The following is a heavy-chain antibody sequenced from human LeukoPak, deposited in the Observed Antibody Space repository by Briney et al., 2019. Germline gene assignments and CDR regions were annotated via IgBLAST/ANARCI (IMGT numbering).Heavy chain of an antibody. D-gene: IGHD6-13*01. CDR1: GGTFNSYA. CDR3: ASRGDRIAAAGYYFDY. Sequence: SVKVSCKASGGTFNSYAISWVRQAPGQGLEWMGGIIPIFGTANYAQKFQGRVTITADESTSTPNMELSSLRSEDTAVYYCASRGDRIAAAGYYFDYWGQGTLVTVSS. J-gene: IGHJ4*02. V-gene: IGHV1-69*13. CDR2: IIPIFGTA.